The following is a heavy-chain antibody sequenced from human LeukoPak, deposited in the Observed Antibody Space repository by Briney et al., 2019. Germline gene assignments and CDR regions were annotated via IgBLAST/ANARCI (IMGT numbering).Heavy chain of an antibody. CDR3: ARSGSGWFDY. Sequence: GGSLRLSCAASGFTFSSYWMHWVRQAPGKGLVWVSRINPDGGTTNYADSVKGRFTISRDNSKNTLYLQMNSLRVEDTAVYYCARSGSGWFDYWGQGTLVTVSS. J-gene: IGHJ4*02. D-gene: IGHD6-19*01. CDR1: GFTFSSYW. V-gene: IGHV3-74*01. CDR2: INPDGGTT.